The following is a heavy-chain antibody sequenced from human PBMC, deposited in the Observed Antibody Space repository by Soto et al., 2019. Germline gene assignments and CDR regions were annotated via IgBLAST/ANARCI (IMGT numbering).Heavy chain of an antibody. CDR3: ARGGDRYYYYYGMDV. CDR2: INHSGST. D-gene: IGHD7-27*01. Sequence: SETLSLTCAVYGGSFSGYYWSWIRQPPGKGLEWIGEINHSGSTNYNPSLKSRVTISVDTSKNQFSLKLSSVTAADTAVYYCARGGDRYYYYYGMDVWGQGTTVTVSS. V-gene: IGHV4-34*01. J-gene: IGHJ6*02. CDR1: GGSFSGYY.